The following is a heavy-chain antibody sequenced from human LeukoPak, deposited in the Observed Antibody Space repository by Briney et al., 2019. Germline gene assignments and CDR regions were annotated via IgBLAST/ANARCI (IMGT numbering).Heavy chain of an antibody. V-gene: IGHV3-53*01. CDR1: GFTFSSYA. CDR3: ARDGGIVATGDY. CDR2: IYSGGST. J-gene: IGHJ4*02. Sequence: GGSLRLSCAASGFTFSSYAMSWVRQAPGKGLEWVSVIYSGGSTYYADSVKGRFTISRDNSKNTLYLQMNSLRAEDTAVYYCARDGGIVATGDYWGQGTLVTVSS. D-gene: IGHD5-12*01.